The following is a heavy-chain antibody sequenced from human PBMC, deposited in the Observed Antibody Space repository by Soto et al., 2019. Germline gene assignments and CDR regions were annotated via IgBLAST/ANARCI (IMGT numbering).Heavy chain of an antibody. CDR2: IYSGGST. CDR1: GFTVSTKY. CDR3: ARDPWAADY. D-gene: IGHD3-16*01. Sequence: EVQLVESGGGLVQPGGSLRLSCAASGFTVSTKYMSWVRQAPGKGLEWVSVIYSGGSTFYADYVRGRFTISRDNSKNTVNLQMNSLRAEDTAVYYCARDPWAADYWGQGPLVTVSS. V-gene: IGHV3-66*01. J-gene: IGHJ4*02.